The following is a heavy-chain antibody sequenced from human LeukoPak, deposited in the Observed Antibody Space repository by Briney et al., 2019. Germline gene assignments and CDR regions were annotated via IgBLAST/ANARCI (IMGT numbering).Heavy chain of an antibody. V-gene: IGHV3-30*18. CDR2: ISYDGSNK. D-gene: IGHD1-1*01. CDR1: GFTFSSYG. J-gene: IGHJ4*02. CDR3: AKAAEGNAFDY. Sequence: PGGSLRLSCAASGFTFSSYGMHWVRQAPGKGLEWVAVISYDGSNKYYADSVKGRFIISRDNSKNTLYLQMNSLRAEDTAVYYCAKAAEGNAFDYWGQGTLVTVSS.